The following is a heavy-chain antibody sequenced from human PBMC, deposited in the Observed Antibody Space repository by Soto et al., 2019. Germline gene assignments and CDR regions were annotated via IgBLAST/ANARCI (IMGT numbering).Heavy chain of an antibody. Sequence: QVQLVQSGAEVKKPGASVKVSCKASGYTFTSYDINWVRQATGQGLEWMGWMNPNSGNTGYAQKFQGRVTMTRNTSISTVYMELSSLRSEDTAVYYCATDFSGYSYGSYYFDYWGQGTLVTVSS. D-gene: IGHD5-18*01. CDR1: GYTFTSYD. CDR3: ATDFSGYSYGSYYFDY. CDR2: MNPNSGNT. V-gene: IGHV1-8*01. J-gene: IGHJ4*02.